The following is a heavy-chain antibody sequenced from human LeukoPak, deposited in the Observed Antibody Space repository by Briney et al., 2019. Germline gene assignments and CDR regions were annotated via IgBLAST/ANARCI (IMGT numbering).Heavy chain of an antibody. CDR3: AKDRRHYYDGMDV. CDR1: GFTSSSYG. J-gene: IGHJ6*02. V-gene: IGHV3-30*18. Sequence: GGSLRLSCAASGFTSSSYGMHWVRQAPGKGLEWVAVISYDGSNKYYADSVKGGFSISRDNSKNTLYLQMNSLRAEDTAVYYCAKDRRHYYDGMDVWGRGPRVTVSS. CDR2: ISYDGSNK.